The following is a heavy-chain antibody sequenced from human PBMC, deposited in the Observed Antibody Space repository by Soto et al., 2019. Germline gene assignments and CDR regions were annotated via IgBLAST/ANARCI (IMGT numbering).Heavy chain of an antibody. CDR1: GYTFTSGG. CDR2: LSAYNGNT. J-gene: IGHJ4*02. Sequence: ASVKGSCKASGYTFTSGGISWVRPAPGQVLDGMGWLSAYNGNTNYAQKLQGRVTMTTDTSTSTAYMELRSLRSDDTDVYHCASIAVAGTGYWGQGTLVTDSS. V-gene: IGHV1-18*01. CDR3: ASIAVAGTGY. D-gene: IGHD6-19*01.